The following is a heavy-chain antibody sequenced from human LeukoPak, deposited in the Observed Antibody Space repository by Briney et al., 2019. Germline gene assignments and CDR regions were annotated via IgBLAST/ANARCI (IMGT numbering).Heavy chain of an antibody. Sequence: GGSLRLSCVASGFTFSNFWMSWVRQAPGKGLEWVANIKQDGSEKYYVDSVKGRFTISRDNAKNSLYLQMNSLRAEDTAVYYCARVWSDFWSGYYPIDYWGQGTLVTVSS. CDR2: IKQDGSEK. CDR3: ARVWSDFWSGYYPIDY. J-gene: IGHJ4*02. D-gene: IGHD3-3*01. V-gene: IGHV3-7*01. CDR1: GFTFSNFW.